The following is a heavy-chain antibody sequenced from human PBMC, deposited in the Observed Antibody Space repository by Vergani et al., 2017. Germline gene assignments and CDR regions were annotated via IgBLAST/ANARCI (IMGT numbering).Heavy chain of an antibody. CDR2: ISSSSSTI. J-gene: IGHJ4*02. CDR3: ASSSGWYKSYYFDY. D-gene: IGHD6-19*01. CDR1: GFTFSSYS. Sequence: EVQLVESGGGLVQPGGSLRLSCAASGFTFSSYSMNWVRQAPGKGLEWVSYISSSSSTIYYADSVKGRFTISRDNAKNSLYLQMNSLRAEDTAVYYCASSSGWYKSYYFDYWGQGTLVTVSS. V-gene: IGHV3-48*01.